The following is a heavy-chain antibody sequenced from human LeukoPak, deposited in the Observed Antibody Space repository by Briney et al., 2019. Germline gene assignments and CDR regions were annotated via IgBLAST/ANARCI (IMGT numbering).Heavy chain of an antibody. V-gene: IGHV4-30-4*02. CDR3: ARAPTDYGGTNYWYFDL. J-gene: IGHJ2*01. CDR1: GGSISSGDYY. D-gene: IGHD4-23*01. Sequence: SGTLSLTCAVSGGSISSGDYYWGCLRQPPGKGLEWVVYIYYSGSTYYNPSLNRPATISVDTYKNQFSHKLSSATAAATAVYSCARAPTDYGGTNYWYFDLWGRGTLVTVSS. CDR2: IYYSGST.